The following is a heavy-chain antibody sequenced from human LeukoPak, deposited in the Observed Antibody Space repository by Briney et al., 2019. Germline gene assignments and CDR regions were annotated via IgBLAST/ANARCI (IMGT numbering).Heavy chain of an antibody. Sequence: GGSLRLSCTASGFTFTNFAMSWVRRTPEKGLEWVSGISGSAISTYYADSVKGRFTISRDNSENTLFLQMNSLNFEDTAVYYCAKSRYYDKDAFDIWGQGTVVTVSS. CDR1: GFTFTNFA. V-gene: IGHV3-23*01. J-gene: IGHJ3*02. CDR3: AKSRYYDKDAFDI. D-gene: IGHD3-22*01. CDR2: ISGSAIST.